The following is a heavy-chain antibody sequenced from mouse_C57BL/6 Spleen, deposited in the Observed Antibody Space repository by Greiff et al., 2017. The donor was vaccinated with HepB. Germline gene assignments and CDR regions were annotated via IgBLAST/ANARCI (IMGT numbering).Heavy chain of an antibody. CDR2: ISYDGSN. CDR3: ARSEVHYDYEGAMDY. D-gene: IGHD2-4*01. Sequence: EVQLVESGPGLVKPSQSLSLTCSVTGYSITSGYYWNWIRQFPGNKLEWMGYISYDGSNNYNPSLKNRISITRDTSKNQFFLKLNSVTTEDTATYYCARSEVHYDYEGAMDYWGQGTSVTVSS. J-gene: IGHJ4*01. CDR1: GYSITSGYY. V-gene: IGHV3-6*01.